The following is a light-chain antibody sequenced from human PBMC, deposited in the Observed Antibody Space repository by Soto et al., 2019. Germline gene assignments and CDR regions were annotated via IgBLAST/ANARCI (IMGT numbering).Light chain of an antibody. CDR3: QQNYSTPLA. V-gene: IGKV1-39*01. Sequence: DIQMTQSPFSLSASVGDIVTITWRASQSISRDLNWYQQKPGKAPNLLIYAASTLESGVPSRFSGSGSGTDFTLTISSLQLEDFATYYCQQNYSTPLAFGGGTKVDIK. J-gene: IGKJ4*01. CDR1: QSISRD. CDR2: AAS.